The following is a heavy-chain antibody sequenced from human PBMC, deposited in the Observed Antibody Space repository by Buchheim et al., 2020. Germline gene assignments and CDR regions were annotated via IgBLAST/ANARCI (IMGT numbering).Heavy chain of an antibody. CDR1: GYTFTSYD. Sequence: QVQLVQSGAEVKKPGASVKVSCKASGYTFTSYDINWVRQATGQGLEWMGWMNPNSGNTGYAQKFQGRVTMTRNTSISTAYMELSSLRSEDTAVYYCARGRFVAKKRWGYYYYYGMDVWGQGTT. CDR3: ARGRFVAKKRWGYYYYYGMDV. CDR2: MNPNSGNT. J-gene: IGHJ6*02. V-gene: IGHV1-8*01. D-gene: IGHD5-24*01.